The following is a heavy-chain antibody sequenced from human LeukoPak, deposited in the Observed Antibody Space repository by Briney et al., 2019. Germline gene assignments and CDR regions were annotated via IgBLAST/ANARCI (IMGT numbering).Heavy chain of an antibody. J-gene: IGHJ6*03. D-gene: IGHD5-18*01. CDR2: IYSGGST. Sequence: GGSLRLSCAASGFTVSSSYMSWVRQAPGRGLEWVSVIYSGGSTYYADPVKGRFTISRDNSKNTLYLQMNSLRAEDTAVYYCASQRGYSYGYYYYYMDVWGKGTTVTVSS. CDR1: GFTVSSSY. CDR3: ASQRGYSYGYYYYYMDV. V-gene: IGHV3-53*01.